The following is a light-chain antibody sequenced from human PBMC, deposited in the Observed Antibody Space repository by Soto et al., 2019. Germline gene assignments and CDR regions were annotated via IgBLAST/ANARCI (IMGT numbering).Light chain of an antibody. CDR3: SSYTSENTYV. J-gene: IGLJ1*01. CDR1: STDFVSYNR. Sequence: QSVLTQPPSVSGSPGQSVTISCTGTSTDFVSYNRVSWYQQPPGTAPKLRIYEASNRPSGVPDRFSGSKSGNTASLTISGLQAADEADYYCSSYTSENTYVFGTGTKLTVL. V-gene: IGLV2-18*02. CDR2: EAS.